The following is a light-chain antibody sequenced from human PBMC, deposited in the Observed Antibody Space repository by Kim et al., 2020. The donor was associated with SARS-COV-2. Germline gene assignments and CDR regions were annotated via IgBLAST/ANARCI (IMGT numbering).Light chain of an antibody. Sequence: DIRMTQSPSSLSASVGDRVTITCRASQSITSYLNWYQQKPGKAPKLLIYDASRLQSGVPSRFSGSGSGTDFALTISSLQPEDFATYYCQQSYSSPLTFGGGTKLEI. J-gene: IGKJ4*01. CDR2: DAS. CDR1: QSITSY. V-gene: IGKV1-39*01. CDR3: QQSYSSPLT.